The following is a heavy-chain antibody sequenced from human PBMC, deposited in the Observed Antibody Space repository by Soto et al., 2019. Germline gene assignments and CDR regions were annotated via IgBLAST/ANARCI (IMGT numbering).Heavy chain of an antibody. Sequence: SEAMSLTCTVSGGSIFSIIYYWGWIRQPPGKGLEWIGSIYYSGSTYYNPSLKSRVTISVDRSKNQFSLKLSSVTAADTAVYYCARVPGPWGQGTLVTVSS. J-gene: IGHJ5*02. CDR1: GGSIFSIIYY. CDR3: ARVPGP. V-gene: IGHV4-39*07. CDR2: IYYSGST.